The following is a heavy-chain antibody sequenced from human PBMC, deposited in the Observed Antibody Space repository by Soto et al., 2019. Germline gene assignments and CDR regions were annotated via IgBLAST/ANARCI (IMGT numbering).Heavy chain of an antibody. J-gene: IGHJ4*02. CDR1: GGTFSSYA. V-gene: IGHV1-69*13. CDR2: IIPIFGTA. D-gene: IGHD6-6*01. Sequence: SVKVSCKASGGTFSSYAISWVRQAPGQGLEWMGGIIPIFGTANYAQKFQGRVTITADESTSTAYMELSSLRSEDTAVYYCARDIPSIAARPSGLLDYWGQGTLVTVSS. CDR3: ARDIPSIAARPSGLLDY.